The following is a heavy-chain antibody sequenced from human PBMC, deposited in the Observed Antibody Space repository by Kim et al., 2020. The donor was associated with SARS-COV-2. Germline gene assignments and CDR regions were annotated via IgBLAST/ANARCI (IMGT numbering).Heavy chain of an antibody. CDR2: ISGSGGST. D-gene: IGHD3-22*01. V-gene: IGHV3-23*01. Sequence: GGSLRLSCAASGFTFSSYAMSWVRQAPGKGLEWVSAISGSGGSTYYADSVKGRFTISRDNSKNTLYLQMNSLRAEDTAVYYCAKDPPVYDSSGYDEGAFDIWGQGTMVTVSS. CDR3: AKDPPVYDSSGYDEGAFDI. CDR1: GFTFSSYA. J-gene: IGHJ3*02.